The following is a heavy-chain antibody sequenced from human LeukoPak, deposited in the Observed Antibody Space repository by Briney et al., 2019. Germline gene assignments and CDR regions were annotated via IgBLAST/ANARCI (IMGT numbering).Heavy chain of an antibody. CDR1: GFTVSSNY. V-gene: IGHV3-66*02. CDR3: ARDRCSSTSCYNGGFDY. CDR2: IYSGGST. Sequence: GESLRLSCAASGFTVSSNYMSWVRQAPGKGLEWVSVIYSGGSTYYADSVKGRFTISRDNSKNTLYLQMNSLRAEDTAVYYCARDRCSSTSCYNGGFDYWGQGTLVTVSS. D-gene: IGHD2-2*02. J-gene: IGHJ4*02.